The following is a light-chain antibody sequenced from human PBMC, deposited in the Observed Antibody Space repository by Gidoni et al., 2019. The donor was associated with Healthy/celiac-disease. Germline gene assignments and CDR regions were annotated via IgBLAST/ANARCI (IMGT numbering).Light chain of an antibody. CDR1: SSDVGGYNY. J-gene: IGLJ2*01. V-gene: IGLV2-14*01. CDR3: SSYTSSSTLGVV. Sequence: QSALTQPASVSGSPGQSITISCTGTSSDVGGYNYVSWYQQHPGTAPKLMIYEVSNRPSGVSNRFSGSKSGNTASLTISGLQAEDEADYYCSSYTSSSTLGVVFGGGTKLTVL. CDR2: EVS.